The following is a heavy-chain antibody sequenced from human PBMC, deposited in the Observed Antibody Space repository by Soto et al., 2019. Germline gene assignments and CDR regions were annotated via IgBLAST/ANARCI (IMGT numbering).Heavy chain of an antibody. Sequence: VLLLQSGGGLAQPGGSLTLSCAASGFSFSDYSMNWVRRAPGKGLEWVSAFSAGGDYRHYADSVKGRFTISRENSKNTLFLQMNSLRAEDTARYYCAREARYDRGVYHYEGIDYWGQGTLVTVSS. CDR2: FSAGGDYR. J-gene: IGHJ4*02. V-gene: IGHV3-23*01. CDR1: GFSFSDYS. D-gene: IGHD3-22*01. CDR3: AREARYDRGVYHYEGIDY.